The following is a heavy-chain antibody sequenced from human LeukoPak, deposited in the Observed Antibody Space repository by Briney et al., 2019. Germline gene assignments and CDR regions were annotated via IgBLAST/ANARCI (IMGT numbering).Heavy chain of an antibody. J-gene: IGHJ3*02. CDR1: GFTFSSYE. CDR3: ARRSVAFDI. CDR2: IRSSGSTI. Sequence: PGGSLRLSCAASGFTFSSYEMNWVRQAPGRGLEWVSYIRSSGSTIYYADSVKGRFTISRDNAKNSLYLQMNSLRAEDTAVYYCARRSVAFDIWGQGTMVTVSS. V-gene: IGHV3-48*03.